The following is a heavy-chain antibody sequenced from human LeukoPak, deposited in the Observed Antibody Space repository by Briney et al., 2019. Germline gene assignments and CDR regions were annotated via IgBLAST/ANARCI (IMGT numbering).Heavy chain of an antibody. CDR2: ISGSGGGT. CDR1: GFTFVTFA. CDR3: AKHKGAGSRYSYSMDV. V-gene: IGHV3-23*01. D-gene: IGHD6-13*01. J-gene: IGHJ6*03. Sequence: GGSLRLSCAASGFTFVTFAMGWVRQVPGKGLEWVSTISGSGGGTYYADSVKGRFTISRDNSKNTLYLQMNSLRAEDTAVYYCAKHKGAGSRYSYSMDVWGKGATVTVSS.